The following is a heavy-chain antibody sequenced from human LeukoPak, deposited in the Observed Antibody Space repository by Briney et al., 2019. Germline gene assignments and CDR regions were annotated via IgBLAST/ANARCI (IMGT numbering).Heavy chain of an antibody. D-gene: IGHD5-18*01. V-gene: IGHV3-7*01. CDR3: ARGLSGVTGYTYGRGIDY. CDR1: GFTFSSYW. CDR2: IKQDGSEK. Sequence: PGGSLRLSCAASGFTFSSYWMSWVRQAPGKGLEWVANIKQDGSEKYYVDSVKGRFTISRDNARPSLYLQMNSLRAEDTAVYYCARGLSGVTGYTYGRGIDYWGQGTLVTVSS. J-gene: IGHJ4*02.